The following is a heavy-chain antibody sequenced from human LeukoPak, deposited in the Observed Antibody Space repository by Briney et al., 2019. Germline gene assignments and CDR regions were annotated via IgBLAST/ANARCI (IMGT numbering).Heavy chain of an antibody. J-gene: IGHJ4*02. CDR2: VYYSGST. Sequence: KTSETLSLTCTVSGCSVSSSSYYWGWIRQPPGKGLEWIGSVYYSGSTYYNPSLKSRVTISVDTSKNQFSLKLSSVTAADTAVYYCARGTVNFDFWGQGTLVTVSS. CDR3: ARGTVNFDF. CDR1: GCSVSSSSYY. V-gene: IGHV4-39*02. D-gene: IGHD4-11*01.